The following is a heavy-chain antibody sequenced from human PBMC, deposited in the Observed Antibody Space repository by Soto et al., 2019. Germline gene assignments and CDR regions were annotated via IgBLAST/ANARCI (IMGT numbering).Heavy chain of an antibody. CDR2: IKEDGSEK. D-gene: IGHD5-12*01. CDR1: GFTLSDYY. Sequence: LVVESGGGLVQPGGSLRLSCVASGFTLSDYYMTWVRQAPGKGLEWVANIKEDGSEKYYVDSVKGRFTISRDNAKNSLYLQMTSLRVEDTAVYYCGTGRGWLFDYWGQGTLVTVSS. J-gene: IGHJ4*02. CDR3: GTGRGWLFDY. V-gene: IGHV3-7*03.